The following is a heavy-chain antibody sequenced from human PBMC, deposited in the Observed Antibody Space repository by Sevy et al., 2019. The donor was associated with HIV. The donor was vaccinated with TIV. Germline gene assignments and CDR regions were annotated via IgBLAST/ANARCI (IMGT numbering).Heavy chain of an antibody. CDR1: GFTFSSYA. J-gene: IGHJ4*02. V-gene: IGHV3-23*01. CDR2: ISTSGVST. CDR3: AKMGRTLAGDY. D-gene: IGHD6-19*01. Sequence: GGSLRLSCAASGFTFSSYAMSWVRQAPGKGLYWVSTISTSGVSTYYADSVKGRFTISRDISRNTLFLQMYSLRAEDTAVYYCAKMGRTLAGDYWGQGTLVTVSS.